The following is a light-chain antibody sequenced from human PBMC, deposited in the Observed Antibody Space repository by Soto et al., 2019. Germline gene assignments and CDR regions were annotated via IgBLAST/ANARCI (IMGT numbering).Light chain of an antibody. V-gene: IGLV1-47*02. J-gene: IGLJ1*01. CDR3: VSWDDSLSGLV. CDR2: SNN. CDR1: SANIGNNY. Sequence: QSVLTQPPSASGTPGQRVTISCSGRSANIGNNYVCWYQQLPGTAPKLLIYSNNQRPSGLPDRFSGSKSGTSASLAISGLRSEDEADYYCVSWDDSLSGLVFGTGTKLTVL.